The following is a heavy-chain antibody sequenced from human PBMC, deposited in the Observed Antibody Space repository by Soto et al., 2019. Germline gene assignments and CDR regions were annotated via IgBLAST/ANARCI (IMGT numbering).Heavy chain of an antibody. V-gene: IGHV1-69*06. J-gene: IGHJ6*02. CDR3: ARGHPFMVGADHYYYGMDV. Sequence: QVQLVQSGAEVKKPGSSVKVSCKASGGTFSSSAISWVRQAPGQGLEWMGGFIPVFVTANYAQKFQGRVTITADKSTSTAYMELSSLRSEDTAVYYCARGHPFMVGADHYYYGMDVWGQGTTVTVSS. D-gene: IGHD1-26*01. CDR2: FIPVFVTA. CDR1: GGTFSSSA.